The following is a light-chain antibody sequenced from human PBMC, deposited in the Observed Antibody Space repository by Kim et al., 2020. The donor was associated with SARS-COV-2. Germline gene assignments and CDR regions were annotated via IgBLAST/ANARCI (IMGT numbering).Light chain of an antibody. CDR2: GAS. CDR3: LQYDNWPPDMYT. CDR1: QSVSTN. Sequence: EMVMTQSPATLSVSPGGRATLSCRASQSVSTNLAWYRQKPGQAPRLLIYGASTRATGVPARFSGSGSGTEFTLTISSLQSEDFAVYYCLQYDNWPPDMYTFGQGTKLEIK. V-gene: IGKV3-15*01. J-gene: IGKJ2*01.